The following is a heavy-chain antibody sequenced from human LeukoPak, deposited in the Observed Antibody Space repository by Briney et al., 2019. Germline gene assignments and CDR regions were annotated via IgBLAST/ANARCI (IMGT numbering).Heavy chain of an antibody. CDR1: GHTFTSYD. J-gene: IGHJ6*02. V-gene: IGHV1-8*01. D-gene: IGHD2-2*01. CDR3: AREDIVVVPAAFDPTLYYYYGMDV. Sequence: GASVKVSCKASGHTFTSYDINWVRQATGQGLEWMGWMNPNSGNTGYAQKFQGRVTMTRNTSISTAYMELSSLRSEDTAVYYCAREDIVVVPAAFDPTLYYYYGMDVWGQGTTVTVSS. CDR2: MNPNSGNT.